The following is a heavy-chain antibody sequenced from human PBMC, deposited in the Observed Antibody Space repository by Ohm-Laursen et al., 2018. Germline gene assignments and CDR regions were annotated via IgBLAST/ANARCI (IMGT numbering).Heavy chain of an antibody. D-gene: IGHD2-21*02. Sequence: SQTLSLTCAVYGGSFSDYYWNWVRQPPGKGLEWIGEINHSGSTNYNPSLKSRVTISVDASKNQFSLNLSSVTAADTAVYYCARGRWVTPFDYWGQGALVTVSS. CDR2: INHSGST. V-gene: IGHV4-34*01. CDR3: ARGRWVTPFDY. J-gene: IGHJ4*02. CDR1: GGSFSDYY.